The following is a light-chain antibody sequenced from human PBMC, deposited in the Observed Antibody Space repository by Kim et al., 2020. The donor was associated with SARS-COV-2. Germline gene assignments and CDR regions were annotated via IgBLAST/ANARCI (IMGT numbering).Light chain of an antibody. J-gene: IGKJ4*01. CDR3: QQYNSYPLT. CDR1: QSINSW. Sequence: DIQMTQSPSTLSASVGDRVTISCRASQSINSWLAWYQQKPGKAPNLLIYESSSLESGVPSRFSGSGSGTEFNLTISSLQPDDFATYYCQQYNSYPLTFGGGTKVDIK. CDR2: ESS. V-gene: IGKV1-5*03.